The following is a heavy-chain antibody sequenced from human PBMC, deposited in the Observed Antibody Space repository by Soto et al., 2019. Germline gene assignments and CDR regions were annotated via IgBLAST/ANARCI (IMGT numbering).Heavy chain of an antibody. D-gene: IGHD3-3*02. J-gene: IGHJ4*02. Sequence: QVQLRESGPGLVKPSETLSLTCSVSGSPFSSYYWSWIRQPPGKGLEWIGYIYYIGCANYNPSLKSRVTISVDTSKNQFSLKLSSVTTADTAVYYCATLAVSGTRVFDYWGQGTLVTVSS. CDR2: IYYIGCA. V-gene: IGHV4-59*01. CDR1: GSPFSSYY. CDR3: ATLAVSGTRVFDY.